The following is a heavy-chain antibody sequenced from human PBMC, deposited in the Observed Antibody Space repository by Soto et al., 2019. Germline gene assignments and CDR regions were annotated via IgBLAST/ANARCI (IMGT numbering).Heavy chain of an antibody. J-gene: IGHJ4*02. D-gene: IGHD1-1*01. Sequence: PGESLKISCAVSGFTFSAYWMHWVRQVPGKGLTWVSRISDDGSTATYADSVKGRFVISRDNVKNSLYLEMNTLRVDDSGLYYCARGPRVSSTGTGAHWGRGTLVTVSS. CDR1: GFTFSAYW. CDR3: ARGPRVSSTGTGAH. CDR2: ISDDGSTA. V-gene: IGHV3-74*01.